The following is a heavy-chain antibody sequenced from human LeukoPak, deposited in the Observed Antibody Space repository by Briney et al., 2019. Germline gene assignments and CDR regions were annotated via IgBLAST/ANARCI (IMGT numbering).Heavy chain of an antibody. CDR3: ARDKYYYDNSGYLPSPRVYYFDY. D-gene: IGHD3-22*01. J-gene: IGHJ4*02. Sequence: PSETLSLTCTVSGGSINGHYWNWVRQPAGKGLEWIGRIYTSGSTNYNPSLKSRVTMSVDTSKNQFSLKLSSVTAADTAVYYCARDKYYYDNSGYLPSPRVYYFDYWGQGTLVTVSS. CDR2: IYTSGST. CDR1: GGSINGHY. V-gene: IGHV4-4*07.